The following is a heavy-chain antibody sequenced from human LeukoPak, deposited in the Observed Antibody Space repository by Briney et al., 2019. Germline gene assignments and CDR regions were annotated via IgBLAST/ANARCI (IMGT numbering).Heavy chain of an antibody. D-gene: IGHD6-13*01. CDR3: ARGREDRSIAAASLSWFDP. Sequence: PGGSLRLSCAASGFTFSSYEMNWVRQAPGKGLEWVSYISSSGSTIYYADSVKGRFTISRDNAKNSLYLQMNSLRAEDTAVYYCARGREDRSIAAASLSWFDPWGQGTLVTVSS. V-gene: IGHV3-48*03. CDR2: ISSSGSTI. J-gene: IGHJ5*02. CDR1: GFTFSSYE.